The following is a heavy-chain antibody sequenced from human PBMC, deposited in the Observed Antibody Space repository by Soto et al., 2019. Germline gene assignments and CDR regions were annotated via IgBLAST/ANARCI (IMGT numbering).Heavy chain of an antibody. D-gene: IGHD1-1*01. CDR3: ARGPGTLRP. CDR2: TYYRSKWYS. CDR1: GDSVSSNSAS. Sequence: PSQTLSLTCAISGDSVSSNSASWNWIRLSPSRGLEWLGRTYYRSKWYSAYAVSVKSRISINPDTSKNQFSLQLNSVTPDDTAVYYCARGPGTLRPWGQGTLVTVYS. V-gene: IGHV6-1*01. J-gene: IGHJ5*02.